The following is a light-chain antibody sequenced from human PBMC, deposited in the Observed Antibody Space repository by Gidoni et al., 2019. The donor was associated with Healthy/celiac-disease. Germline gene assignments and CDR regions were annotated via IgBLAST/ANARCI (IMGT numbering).Light chain of an antibody. CDR2: AAS. V-gene: IGKV1-12*01. CDR1: QGISSC. CDR3: QQANSFPPT. Sequence: DIQMTQAPSSVSASVGDRVTITCRSSQGISSCLAWYQQKPGKAPKLLIYAASSLQSGVPSRFSVSGSGTDFTLSISSLQPEDFATYYCQQANSFPPTFGGWTKVEIK. J-gene: IGKJ4*01.